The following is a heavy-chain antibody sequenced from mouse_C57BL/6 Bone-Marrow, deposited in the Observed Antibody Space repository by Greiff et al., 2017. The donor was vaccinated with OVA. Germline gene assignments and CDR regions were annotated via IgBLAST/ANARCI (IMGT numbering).Heavy chain of an antibody. CDR1: GFSLTSYG. Sequence: VKLVESGPGLVQPSQSLSITCTVSGFSLTSYGVHWVRQSPGKGLEWLGVIWSGGSTDYNAAFISRLSISKENSKSQVFVKRNSLQADDTAIEYCASPLYGNYFAYWGQGTLVTVSA. CDR3: ASPLYGNYFAY. V-gene: IGHV2-2*01. CDR2: IWSGGST. D-gene: IGHD2-1*01. J-gene: IGHJ3*01.